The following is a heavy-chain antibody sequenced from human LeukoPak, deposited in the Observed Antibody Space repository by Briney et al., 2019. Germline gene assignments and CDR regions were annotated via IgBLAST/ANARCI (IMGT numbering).Heavy chain of an antibody. J-gene: IGHJ4*02. Sequence: GGSLRLSCAAFGFTFSSNWTSWVRQAPGKGLEWVASINPDGSDKYYVDSVKGRFAISRDNAKNSLFLEMNGLRAGDTAVYYCAKLRGTVTTWDYWGLGTLVTVSS. D-gene: IGHD4-11*01. CDR2: INPDGSDK. CDR3: AKLRGTVTTWDY. V-gene: IGHV3-7*03. CDR1: GFTFSSNW.